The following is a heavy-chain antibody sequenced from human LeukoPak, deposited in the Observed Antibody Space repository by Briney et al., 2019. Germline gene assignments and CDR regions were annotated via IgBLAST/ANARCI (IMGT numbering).Heavy chain of an antibody. CDR1: GYIFTSYW. V-gene: IGHV5-51*01. CDR2: IYPGDSDT. J-gene: IGHJ4*02. CDR3: ARHLYYYDGSGYYSYYFDY. Sequence: GESLKISCKGSGYIFTSYWIVWGRQMPGKGLEWMGVIYPGDSDTRYSPSLQGRVTISADKSISNAYLQWRSLKASDTAMYYCARHLYYYDGSGYYSYYFDYWGQGTLVTVSS. D-gene: IGHD3-22*01.